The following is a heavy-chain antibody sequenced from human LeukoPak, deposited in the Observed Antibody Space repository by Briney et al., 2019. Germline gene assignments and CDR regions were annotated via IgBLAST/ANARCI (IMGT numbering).Heavy chain of an antibody. V-gene: IGHV4-30-4*01. CDR2: IYYSGST. J-gene: IGHJ4*02. D-gene: IGHD5-12*01. CDR1: GGSINNYY. CDR3: ASSMVATLVYFDY. Sequence: SETLSLTCTVSGGSINNYYWSWIRQPPGKGLEWIGYIYYSGSTYYNPSLKSRVTISVDTSKNQFSLKLSSVTAADTAVYYCASSMVATLVYFDYWGQGTLVTVSS.